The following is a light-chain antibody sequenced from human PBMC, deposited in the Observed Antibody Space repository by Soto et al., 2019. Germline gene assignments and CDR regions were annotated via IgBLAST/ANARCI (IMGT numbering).Light chain of an antibody. J-gene: IGKJ2*01. CDR1: QRINSN. V-gene: IGKV3-15*01. Sequence: EIVMTQSPATLSVSPGERATLSCRASQRINSNLAWYQQKPGQAPRLLIYGASSRATGIPARFSGRGSETEFTLTISSLQSEDFAVYYCQQYNNWPPYTFGQGTKLEI. CDR3: QQYNNWPPYT. CDR2: GAS.